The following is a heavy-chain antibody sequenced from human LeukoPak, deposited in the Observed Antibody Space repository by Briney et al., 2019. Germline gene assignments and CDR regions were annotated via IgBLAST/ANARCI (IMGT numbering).Heavy chain of an antibody. CDR1: GGSFSGYY. CDR2: INHSGST. D-gene: IGHD3-16*02. Sequence: SETLSFTCAVYGGSFSGYYWSWIRQPPGKGLEWIGEINHSGSTNYNPSPKSRVTISVDTSKNQFSLKLSSVTAADTAVYYCARAKYYDYVWGSYRPGPNFDYWGQGTLVTVSS. J-gene: IGHJ4*02. CDR3: ARAKYYDYVWGSYRPGPNFDY. V-gene: IGHV4-34*01.